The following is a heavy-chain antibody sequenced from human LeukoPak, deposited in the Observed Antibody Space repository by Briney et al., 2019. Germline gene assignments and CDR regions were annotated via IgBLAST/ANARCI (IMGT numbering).Heavy chain of an antibody. D-gene: IGHD6-6*01. V-gene: IGHV1-18*01. CDR3: ARIGIAARPGQYYYYYYGMDV. CDR1: GYTFTSYG. CDR2: ISAYYGNT. Sequence: ASVKVSCKASGYTFTSYGISWVRQAPGQGLEWMGWISAYYGNTNYAQKLQGRVTMTTDTSTSTAYMELRSLRSDDTAVYYCARIGIAARPGQYYYYYYGMDVWGQGTTVTVSS. J-gene: IGHJ6*02.